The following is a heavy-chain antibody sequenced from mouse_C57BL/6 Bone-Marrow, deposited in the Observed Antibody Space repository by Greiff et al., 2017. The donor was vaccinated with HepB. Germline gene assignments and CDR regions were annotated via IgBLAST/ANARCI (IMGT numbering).Heavy chain of an antibody. Sequence: VQLQQSGPELVKPGASVKISCKASGYTFTDYYMNWVKQSHGKSLEWIGDINPNNGGTSYNQKFKGKATLTVDKSSSTAYMELRSLTSEDSAVYYCARSITTVVPFAYWGQGTLVTVSA. D-gene: IGHD1-1*01. CDR1: GYTFTDYY. J-gene: IGHJ3*01. V-gene: IGHV1-26*01. CDR2: INPNNGGT. CDR3: ARSITTVVPFAY.